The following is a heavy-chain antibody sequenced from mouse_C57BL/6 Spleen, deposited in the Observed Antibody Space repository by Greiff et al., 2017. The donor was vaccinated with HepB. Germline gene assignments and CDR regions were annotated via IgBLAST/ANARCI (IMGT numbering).Heavy chain of an antibody. V-gene: IGHV1-59*01. CDR1: GYTFTSYW. CDR2: IDPSDSYT. J-gene: IGHJ4*01. CDR3: ARRAANWDEMDY. Sequence: VQLQQSGAELVRPGTSVKLSCKASGYTFTSYWMHWVKQRPGQGLEWIGVIDPSDSYTNYNQKFKGKATLTVDTSSSTAYMQLSSLTSEDSAVYYCARRAANWDEMDYWSKGTSVTVAS. D-gene: IGHD4-1*01.